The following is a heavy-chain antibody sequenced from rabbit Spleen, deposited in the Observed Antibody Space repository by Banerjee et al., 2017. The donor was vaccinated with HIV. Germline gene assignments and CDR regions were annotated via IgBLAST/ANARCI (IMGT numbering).Heavy chain of an antibody. D-gene: IGHD6-1*01. CDR2: IDTNDGDT. CDR1: GVSFSSNW. J-gene: IGHJ6*01. V-gene: IGHV1S45*01. CDR3: ARAGYAGYGYANFRDYYGMDL. Sequence: QEQLEESGGGLVKPGASLTLTCTASGVSFSSNWICWVRQAPGKGLEWIACIDTNDGDTDYANWPKGRFTISKTSSTTVTLQMTSLTAADTATYFCARAGYAGYGYANFRDYYGMDLWGPGTLVTVS.